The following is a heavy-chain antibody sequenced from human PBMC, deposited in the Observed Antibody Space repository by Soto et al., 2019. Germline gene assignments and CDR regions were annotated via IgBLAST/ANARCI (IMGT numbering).Heavy chain of an antibody. CDR1: GGTFSSYA. D-gene: IGHD6-13*01. J-gene: IGHJ5*02. CDR2: IIPIFGTA. Sequence: QVQLVPSGAEVKKPGSSVKVSCKASGGTFSSYAISWVRQAPGQGLEWMGGIIPIFGTAKHAQKFQGRVTITADKSTNTAYMELSSLRSEDTAVYYCARAPCIAAAGTGWFDPWGQGTLVTVSS. V-gene: IGHV1-69*06. CDR3: ARAPCIAAAGTGWFDP.